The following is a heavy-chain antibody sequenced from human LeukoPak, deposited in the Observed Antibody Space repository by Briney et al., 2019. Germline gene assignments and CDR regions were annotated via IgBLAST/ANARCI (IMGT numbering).Heavy chain of an antibody. CDR2: ISGHNGNT. D-gene: IGHD1-26*01. CDR3: ARAHSGTWLYSMY. J-gene: IGHJ4*02. CDR1: GYTFASYG. V-gene: IGHV1-18*01. Sequence: ASVKVSCKASGYTFASYGISWVRQAPGQGLEWMGWISGHNGNTNYAQKFQGRVTMTTDTSTSTAYMELRSLRSDDTAVYYCARAHSGTWLYSMYWGQGTLVTVSS.